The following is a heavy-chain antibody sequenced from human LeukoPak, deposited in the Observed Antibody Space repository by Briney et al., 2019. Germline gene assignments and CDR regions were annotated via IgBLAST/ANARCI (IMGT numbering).Heavy chain of an antibody. V-gene: IGHV4-39*01. CDR2: IYHSGST. CDR3: ARHEGPPHYYDSSGSGSDSFDI. Sequence: SETLSLTCTVSGGSISSSSYYWGWIRQPPGKGLEWIGSIYHSGSTYYNPSLKSRVTISVDTSKNQFSLKLTSVTAADTAVYYCARHEGPPHYYDSSGSGSDSFDIWGQGTMVTVSS. J-gene: IGHJ3*02. D-gene: IGHD3-22*01. CDR1: GGSISSSSYY.